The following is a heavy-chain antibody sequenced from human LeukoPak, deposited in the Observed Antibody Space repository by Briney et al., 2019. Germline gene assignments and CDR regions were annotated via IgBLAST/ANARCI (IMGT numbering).Heavy chain of an antibody. CDR3: AKSPTERSGWNFDY. J-gene: IGHJ4*02. V-gene: IGHV6-1*01. Sequence: SQILSLTCAISGDSVSSNSAAWNWIRQSPSRGLEWLGRTYYRSKWYNDYAVSVKSRITINPDTSKNQFSLNLKSVTPEDTAVYYCAKSPTERSGWNFDYWGQGTLVTVSS. CDR2: TYYRSKWYN. CDR1: GDSVSSNSAA. D-gene: IGHD6-19*01.